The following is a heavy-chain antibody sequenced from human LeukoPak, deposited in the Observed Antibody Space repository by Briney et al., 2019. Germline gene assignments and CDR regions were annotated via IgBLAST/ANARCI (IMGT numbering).Heavy chain of an antibody. J-gene: IGHJ4*02. CDR2: ISHDGNSK. CDR3: AKGYNSGWYGRLYFDY. Sequence: TGGSLRLSCAASGFTLSTCGMHWVRQAPGKGLEWVAMISHDGNSKQYADFAKGRFTISRDNSKNTLYLQMNSLRAEDTAVYYCAKGYNSGWYGRLYFDYWGQGTLVTVSS. D-gene: IGHD6-19*01. V-gene: IGHV3-30*18. CDR1: GFTLSTCG.